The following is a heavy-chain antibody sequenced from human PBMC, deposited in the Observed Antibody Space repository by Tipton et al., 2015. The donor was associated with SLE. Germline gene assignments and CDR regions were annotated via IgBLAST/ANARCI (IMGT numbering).Heavy chain of an antibody. Sequence: SLRLSCAASGFTFSSYSMNWVRQAPGKGLEWVSSISSSSSYIYYADSVKGRFTISRDNAKNSLYLQMNSLRAGDTAVYYCARGSEGSSSWYGEDYWGQGTLVTVSS. J-gene: IGHJ4*02. CDR3: ARGSEGSSSWYGEDY. CDR1: GFTFSSYS. V-gene: IGHV3-21*01. CDR2: ISSSSSYI. D-gene: IGHD6-13*01.